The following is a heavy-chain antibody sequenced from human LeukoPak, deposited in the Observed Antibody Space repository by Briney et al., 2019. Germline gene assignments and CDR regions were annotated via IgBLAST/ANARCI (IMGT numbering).Heavy chain of an antibody. J-gene: IGHJ4*02. CDR3: ARRRYYDSGGYNPTYYFDY. D-gene: IGHD3-22*01. Sequence: KPSETLSLTCTVSGGSIIGNFWTWIRQPPGKRLEWIGYIYNTVDTNYNPSLKSRVTISVDMSKNQFSLRLTSVTAADTAVYYCARRRYYDSGGYNPTYYFDYWGQGILVTVSS. CDR1: GGSIIGNF. CDR2: IYNTVDT. V-gene: IGHV4-59*01.